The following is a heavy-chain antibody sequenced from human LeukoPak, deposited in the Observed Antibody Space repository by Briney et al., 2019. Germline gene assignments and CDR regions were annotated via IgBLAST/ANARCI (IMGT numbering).Heavy chain of an antibody. CDR1: GFTFSNYW. V-gene: IGHV3-7*01. D-gene: IGHD3-10*02. CDR3: AELGITMIGGV. J-gene: IGHJ6*04. Sequence: PGGSLRLFCAASGFTFSNYWMTWVRQAPGKGLEWVASINQDRGEIHYVDSVKGRFTISRDNAKNSLYLQMNSLRAEDTAVYYCAELGITMIGGVWGKGTTVTISS. CDR2: INQDRGEI.